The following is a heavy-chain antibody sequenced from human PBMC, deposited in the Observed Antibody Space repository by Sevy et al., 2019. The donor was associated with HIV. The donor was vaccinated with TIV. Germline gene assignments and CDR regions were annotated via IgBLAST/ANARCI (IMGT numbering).Heavy chain of an antibody. D-gene: IGHD2-2*01. CDR2: IYPGDPDT. Sequence: GESLKISCKGSGYTFTNYWIGWVRQMPGKGLEWMGIIYPGDPDTRYSPSFQGQVTISAAKSISTAYLQWSSLKASDTAMYYCARYPIVVVPAAEYYFDYWGQGTLVTVSS. J-gene: IGHJ4*02. CDR3: ARYPIVVVPAAEYYFDY. CDR1: GYTFTNYW. V-gene: IGHV5-51*01.